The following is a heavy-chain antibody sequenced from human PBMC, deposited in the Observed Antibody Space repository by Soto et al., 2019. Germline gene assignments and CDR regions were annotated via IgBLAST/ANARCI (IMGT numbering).Heavy chain of an antibody. CDR2: ISYDGSNK. CDR1: GFTFSSYA. V-gene: IGHV3-30-3*01. J-gene: IGHJ5*02. Sequence: QVQLVESGGGVVQPGRSLRLSCAASGFTFSSYAMHWVCQAPGKGLEWVAVISYDGSNKYYADSVKGRFTISRDNSKNTLYLQMNSLRAEDTAVYYCARAGRVFRSNNWFDPWGQGTLVTVSS. D-gene: IGHD1-26*01. CDR3: ARAGRVFRSNNWFDP.